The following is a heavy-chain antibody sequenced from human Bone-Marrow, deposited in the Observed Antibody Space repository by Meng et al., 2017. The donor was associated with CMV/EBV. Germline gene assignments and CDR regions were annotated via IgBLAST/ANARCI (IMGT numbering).Heavy chain of an antibody. CDR2: ISGSGGST. D-gene: IGHD2-2*01. CDR3: AKGKYCSATSCSIYWYFDL. V-gene: IGHV3-23*01. J-gene: IGHJ2*01. CDR1: GGSISSSSYY. Sequence: ETLSLTCTVSGGSISSSSYYWGWVRQAPGKGLEWVSGISGSGGSTHYADSVKGRFTISRDNSKNTLYLQMNSLRAEDTAVYYCAKGKYCSATSCSIYWYFDLWGRGTLVTVSS.